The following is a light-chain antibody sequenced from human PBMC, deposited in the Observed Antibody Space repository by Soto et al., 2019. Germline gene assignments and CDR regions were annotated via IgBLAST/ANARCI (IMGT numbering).Light chain of an antibody. CDR1: QSVISNY. V-gene: IGKV3-20*01. CDR3: QQYGRSLT. Sequence: EIVLTQSPGTLSLSPGERATLSCRASQSVISNYLAWYQQKPGQAPRLLIYDASSRATGIPDRFSGSGPGTDFTLTIRGLEPEDFAVYYCQQYGRSLTFGPGTKVDIK. CDR2: DAS. J-gene: IGKJ3*01.